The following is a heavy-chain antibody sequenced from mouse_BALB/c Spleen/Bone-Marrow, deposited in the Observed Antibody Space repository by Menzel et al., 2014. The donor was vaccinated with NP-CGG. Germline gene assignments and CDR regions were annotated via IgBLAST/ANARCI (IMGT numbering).Heavy chain of an antibody. J-gene: IGHJ3*01. D-gene: IGHD1-3*01. V-gene: IGHV1-69*02. Sequence: VKLMESGAELVTPGASVKLSCKASGYTFTTYWMHWVKQRPGHGLEWIGQVDPSDGYTNYSQMFKGKATLTVDKSSSTAYMQLSSLSSEDSAVYYCARGGDNFAWFAYWGQATLVTVSA. CDR1: GYTFTTYW. CDR2: VDPSDGYT. CDR3: ARGGDNFAWFAY.